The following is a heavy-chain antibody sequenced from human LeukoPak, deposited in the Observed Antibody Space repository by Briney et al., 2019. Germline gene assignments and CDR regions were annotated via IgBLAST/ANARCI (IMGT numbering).Heavy chain of an antibody. D-gene: IGHD3-22*01. CDR3: AKLLSPYYYDSSGYLG. CDR1: GFTFSSYV. V-gene: IGHV3-23*01. CDR2: ISGSGGST. Sequence: GGSLRLSCAASGFTFSSYVMSWVRQAPGKGLEWVSAISGSGGSTYYADSVKGRFTISRDNSKNTLYLQMNSLRAEDTAVYYCAKLLSPYYYDSSGYLGWGQGTLVTVSS. J-gene: IGHJ4*02.